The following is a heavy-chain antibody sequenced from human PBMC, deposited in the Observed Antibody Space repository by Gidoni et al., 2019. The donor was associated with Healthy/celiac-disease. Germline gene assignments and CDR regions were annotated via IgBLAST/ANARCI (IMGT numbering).Heavy chain of an antibody. CDR1: GGTFSSYA. CDR2: IIPILGIA. Sequence: QVQLVQSGAEVKKPGSSVKVSCKASGGTFSSYAISWVRQAPGQGLEWMGRIIPILGIANYAQKFQGRVTITADKSTSTAYMELSSLRSEDTAVYYCARVHSSSSDLGDYWGQGTLVTVSS. D-gene: IGHD6-13*01. CDR3: ARVHSSSSDLGDY. J-gene: IGHJ4*02. V-gene: IGHV1-69*04.